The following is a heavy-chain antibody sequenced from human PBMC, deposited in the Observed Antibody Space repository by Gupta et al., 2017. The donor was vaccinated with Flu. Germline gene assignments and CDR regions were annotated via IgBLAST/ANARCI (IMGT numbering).Heavy chain of an antibody. V-gene: IGHV4-34*01. D-gene: IGHD3-3*01. CDR1: GGSFSGYY. CDR2: INHSGST. CDR3: ARGRYFWSGYYRGPPGAFGY. J-gene: IGHJ4*02. Sequence: QVQLQQWGAGLLKPSETLSLTCAVYGGSFSGYYWSWIRQPPGKGLEWIGEINHSGSTNYNPSLKSRVTISVDTSKNQFSLKLSSVTAADTAVYYCARGRYFWSGYYRGPPGAFGYWGQGTLVTVSS.